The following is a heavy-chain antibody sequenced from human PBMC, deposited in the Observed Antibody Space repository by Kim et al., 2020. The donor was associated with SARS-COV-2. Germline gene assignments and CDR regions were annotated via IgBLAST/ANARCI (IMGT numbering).Heavy chain of an antibody. CDR3: ARDYRSGWYGQPIEY. V-gene: IGHV3-11*05. J-gene: IGHJ4*02. D-gene: IGHD6-19*01. Sequence: GGSLRLSCGASGFTFSDYYMSWVRQAPGKGLEWVSYISSSSSCTNYADSVKGRFTISRDNAKNSLYLQMNSLRAEDTAVYYCARDYRSGWYGQPIEYWGQGTLVTVSS. CDR1: GFTFSDYY. CDR2: ISSSSSCT.